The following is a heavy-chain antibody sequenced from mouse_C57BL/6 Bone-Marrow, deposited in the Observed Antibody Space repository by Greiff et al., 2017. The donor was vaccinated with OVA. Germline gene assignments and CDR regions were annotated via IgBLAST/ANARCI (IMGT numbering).Heavy chain of an antibody. Sequence: EVKLQESGPGLVKPSQSLSLTCSVTGYSITSGYYWNWIRQFPGNKLEWMGYISYDGSNNYNPSLKNRISITRDTSENQFFLKLNSVTTEDTATYYCAIDSSGPRFAYWGQGTLVTVSA. CDR2: ISYDGSN. J-gene: IGHJ3*01. V-gene: IGHV3-6*01. CDR3: AIDSSGPRFAY. CDR1: GYSITSGYY. D-gene: IGHD3-2*02.